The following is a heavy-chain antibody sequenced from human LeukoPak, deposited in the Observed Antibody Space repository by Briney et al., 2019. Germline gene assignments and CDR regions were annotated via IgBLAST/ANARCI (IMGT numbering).Heavy chain of an antibody. CDR3: TTVKSILRFLEWLSYMDV. CDR2: IKSKTDGGTT. J-gene: IGHJ6*03. CDR1: GFTFSNAW. Sequence: GGALRLSCAASGFTFSNAWMSWVRQAPGKGLEWVGRIKSKTDGGTTDYGVPVKGRFTISRDDSKNTLDLQMNSLKTEDTAVYYCTTVKSILRFLEWLSYMDVWGKGTTVTVSS. D-gene: IGHD3-3*01. V-gene: IGHV3-15*01.